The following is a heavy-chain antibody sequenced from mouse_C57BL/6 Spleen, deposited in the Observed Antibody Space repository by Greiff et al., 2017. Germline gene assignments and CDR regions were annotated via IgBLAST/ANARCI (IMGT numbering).Heavy chain of an antibody. Sequence: QVQLLQPGADFVKPGASVKLSCKASGYTFTSYWMHWVKQRPGRGLEWIGRIDPNSGGTKYNEKLKSQVTVTVDKPTSTAYMQLSSLTSEDSAVYMWARDYGYDDWYFDVWGIGTTVTVSS. D-gene: IGHD2-2*01. CDR3: ARDYGYDDWYFDV. CDR2: IDPNSGGT. J-gene: IGHJ1*03. V-gene: IGHV1-72*01. CDR1: GYTFTSYW.